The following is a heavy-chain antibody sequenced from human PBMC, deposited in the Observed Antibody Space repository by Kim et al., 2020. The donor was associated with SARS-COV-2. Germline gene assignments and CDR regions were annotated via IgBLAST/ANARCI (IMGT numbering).Heavy chain of an antibody. V-gene: IGHV3-30*04. CDR1: GFTFSSYA. D-gene: IGHD6-13*01. J-gene: IGHJ5*02. Sequence: GGSLRLSCAASGFTFSSYAMHWVRQAPGKGLEWVAVISYDGSNKYYADSVKGRFTISRDNSKNTLYLQMNSLRAEDTAVYYCARGAHSIAAAGGVFDPWG. CDR2: ISYDGSNK. CDR3: ARGAHSIAAAGGVFDP.